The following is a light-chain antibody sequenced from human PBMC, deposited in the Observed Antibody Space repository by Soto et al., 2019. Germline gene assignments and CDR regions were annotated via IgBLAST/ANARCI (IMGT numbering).Light chain of an antibody. CDR2: ASS. V-gene: IGKV3-20*01. Sequence: EIVLTQSPGTLSLSPGERATLSCRASQSVSISFLSWYQQRTGQAPLRLIYASSNTAPDIPDRFSGSGSGKASTLTISRLEAEDFAVYYCQQYSTSRTFGQGTKVDIK. CDR1: QSVSISF. CDR3: QQYSTSRT. J-gene: IGKJ1*01.